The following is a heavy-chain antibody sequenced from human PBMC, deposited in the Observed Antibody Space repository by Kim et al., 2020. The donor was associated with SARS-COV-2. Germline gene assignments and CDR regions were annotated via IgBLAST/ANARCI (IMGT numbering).Heavy chain of an antibody. CDR1: GFTFSSYS. J-gene: IGHJ5*02. V-gene: IGHV3-21*01. D-gene: IGHD2-15*01. CDR2: ISSSSSYI. CDR3: ARDSFPHDIVVVVAATPEGCWFDP. Sequence: GGSLRLSCAASGFTFSSYSMNWVRQAPGKGLEWVSSISSSSSYIYYADSVKGRFTISRDNAKNSLYLQMNSLRAEDTAVYYCARDSFPHDIVVVVAATPEGCWFDPWGQGTLVTVSS.